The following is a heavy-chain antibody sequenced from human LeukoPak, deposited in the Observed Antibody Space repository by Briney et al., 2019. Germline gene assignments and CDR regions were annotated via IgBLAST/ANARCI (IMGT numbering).Heavy chain of an antibody. CDR3: ARGGGLDV. J-gene: IGHJ6*02. CDR2: INHNGNVN. Sequence: GGSLRLSCAASGVTFSRYAMTWVRQAPGKGLEWVASINHNGNVNYYVDSVKGRFTISRDNAKNSLYLQMSNLRAEDTAVYFCARGGGLDVWGQGATVTVSS. V-gene: IGHV3-7*03. CDR1: GVTFSRYA. D-gene: IGHD3-16*01.